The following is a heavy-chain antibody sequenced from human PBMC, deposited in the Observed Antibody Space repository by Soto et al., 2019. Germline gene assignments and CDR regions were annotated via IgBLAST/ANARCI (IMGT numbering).Heavy chain of an antibody. J-gene: IGHJ4*01. D-gene: IGHD6-25*01. CDR1: GGTFNRYT. V-gene: IGHV1-69*13. Sequence: SVKVSCKGSGGTFNRYTITWVRQAPGQGLEWMGRIIPMFGIASYAQKFQGRVTITADESTSTAYMELSSLRSEDTAVYYCARDLVAAGFDYWG. CDR2: IIPMFGIA. CDR3: ARDLVAAGFDY.